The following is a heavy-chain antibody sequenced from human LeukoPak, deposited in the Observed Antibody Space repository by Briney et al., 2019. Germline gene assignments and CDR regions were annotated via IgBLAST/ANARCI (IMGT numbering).Heavy chain of an antibody. V-gene: IGHV3-33*01. CDR1: GFTFSSYG. Sequence: GGSLRLSCAASGFTFSSYGMHWVRQVPGKGLEWVAVIWYDGSNKYYADSVKGRFTISRDNSKNTLYLQMNSLRAEDTAVYYCARSSSSNYYFDYWGQGTLVTVSS. CDR3: ARSSSSNYYFDY. CDR2: IWYDGSNK. D-gene: IGHD6-6*01. J-gene: IGHJ4*02.